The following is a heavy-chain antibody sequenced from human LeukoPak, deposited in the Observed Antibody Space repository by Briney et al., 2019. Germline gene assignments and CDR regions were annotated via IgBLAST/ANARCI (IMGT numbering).Heavy chain of an antibody. CDR1: GFTFSNYW. V-gene: IGHV3-74*01. CDR2: INSDGSTT. Sequence: GGSLRLSCAASGFTFSNYWMHWVRQAPGKGLVWVSRINSDGSTTYYADSVKGRFTISRDNSKNTFNLQMNSLRAEDTALYYCAKDFHGDFPYFFDYWGQGTLVTVSS. CDR3: AKDFHGDFPYFFDY. J-gene: IGHJ4*02.